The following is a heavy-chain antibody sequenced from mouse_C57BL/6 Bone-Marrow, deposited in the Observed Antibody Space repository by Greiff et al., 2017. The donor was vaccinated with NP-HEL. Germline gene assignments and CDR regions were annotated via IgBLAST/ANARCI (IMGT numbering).Heavy chain of an antibody. D-gene: IGHD2-3*01. Sequence: QVQLQQPGAELVMPGASVKLSCKASGYTFTSYWMHWVKQRPGQGLEWIGEIDPSDSYTNYNQKFKGKSTLTVDKSSSTAYMQLSSLTSEDSEVYYCARWGYYNFDYWGQGTTLTVSS. CDR1: GYTFTSYW. CDR2: IDPSDSYT. V-gene: IGHV1-69*01. CDR3: ARWGYYNFDY. J-gene: IGHJ2*01.